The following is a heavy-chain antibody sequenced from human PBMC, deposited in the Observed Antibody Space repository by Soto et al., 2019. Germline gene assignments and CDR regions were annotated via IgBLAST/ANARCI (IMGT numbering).Heavy chain of an antibody. J-gene: IGHJ3*02. CDR1: GFTFDDYA. CDR3: AKGRRRLARDAFDI. CDR2: ISWNSGSI. D-gene: IGHD6-19*01. V-gene: IGHV3-9*01. Sequence: EVQLVESGGGLVQPGRSLRLSCAASGFTFDDYAMHWVRQAPGKGLEWVSGISWNSGSIGYADSVKGRFTISRDNAKNSLYLQMNSLRAEDTALYYCAKGRRRLARDAFDIWGQGTMVTVSS.